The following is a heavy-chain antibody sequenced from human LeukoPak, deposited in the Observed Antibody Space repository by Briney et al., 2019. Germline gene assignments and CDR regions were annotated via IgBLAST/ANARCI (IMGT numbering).Heavy chain of an antibody. Sequence: PGGSLRLSCAASGFTFSSYGMHWVRQAPGKGLEWVAVIWYDGSNKYYADSVKGRFTISRDNSKNTLCLQMNSLRAEDTAVYYCARDKLGRGVITATIDYWGQGTLVTVSS. D-gene: IGHD3-10*01. V-gene: IGHV3-33*01. J-gene: IGHJ4*02. CDR1: GFTFSSYG. CDR3: ARDKLGRGVITATIDY. CDR2: IWYDGSNK.